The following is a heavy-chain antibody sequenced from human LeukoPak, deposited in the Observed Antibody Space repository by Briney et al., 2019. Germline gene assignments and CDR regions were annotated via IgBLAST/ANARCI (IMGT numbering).Heavy chain of an antibody. J-gene: IGHJ4*02. CDR1: GGSISSGGYS. CDR3: ARGLPDRWIQLHRAPRYFDY. D-gene: IGHD5-18*01. Sequence: SETLSLTCAVSGGSISSGGYSWSWIRQPPGKGLEWIGYIYHSGSTYYNPSLKSRVTISVDRSKNQFSLKLSSVTAADTAVYYCARGLPDRWIQLHRAPRYFDYWGQGTLVTVSS. CDR2: IYHSGST. V-gene: IGHV4-30-2*01.